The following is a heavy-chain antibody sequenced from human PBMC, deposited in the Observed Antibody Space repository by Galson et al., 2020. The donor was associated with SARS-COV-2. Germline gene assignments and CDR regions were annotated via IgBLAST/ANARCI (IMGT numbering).Heavy chain of an antibody. Sequence: SETLSLTCTVSGGSISSGSYYWSWIRQPAGKGLEWIGRIYTSGSTNYNPSLKSRVTISLDTSKNQFSLKLTSVTAADTAVYYCARESRWELYFDHWGQETLVTISS. CDR1: GGSISSGSYY. CDR3: ARESRWELYFDH. CDR2: IYTSGST. V-gene: IGHV4-61*02. D-gene: IGHD1-26*01. J-gene: IGHJ4*02.